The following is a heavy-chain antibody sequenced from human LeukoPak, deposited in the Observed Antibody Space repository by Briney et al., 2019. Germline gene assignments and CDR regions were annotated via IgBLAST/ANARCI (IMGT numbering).Heavy chain of an antibody. Sequence: PGGSLRLSCAASGFTFSSYAMSWVRQAPGKGLEWVSAISGSGGSTYYADFVKGRFTIPRDNSKNTLYLQMNSLRAEDTAVYYCAKSRVVVVPFDPWGQGTLVTVSS. J-gene: IGHJ5*02. D-gene: IGHD2-2*01. CDR1: GFTFSSYA. V-gene: IGHV3-23*01. CDR3: AKSRVVVVPFDP. CDR2: ISGSGGST.